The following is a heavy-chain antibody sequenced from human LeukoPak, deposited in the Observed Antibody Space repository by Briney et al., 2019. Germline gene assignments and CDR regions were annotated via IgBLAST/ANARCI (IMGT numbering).Heavy chain of an antibody. V-gene: IGHV3-23*01. D-gene: IGHD6-13*01. CDR2: ISGSGGTT. CDR1: GFTCNTYA. Sequence: GGSLRLSCAASGFTCNTYAMSWVRQAPGKGLEWVSAISGSGGTTYYADSVKGRFTISRDNSKNTLYLQMNSLRAEDTAVYYCAKYSRPPSIDYWGQGTLVTVSS. CDR3: AKYSRPPSIDY. J-gene: IGHJ4*02.